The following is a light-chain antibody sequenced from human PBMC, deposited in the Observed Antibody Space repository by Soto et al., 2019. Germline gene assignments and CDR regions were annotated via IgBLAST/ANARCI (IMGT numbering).Light chain of an antibody. CDR3: QQYGNSPRT. J-gene: IGKJ5*01. V-gene: IGKV3-20*01. Sequence: EIVLTQSPGTLSLSPGERATRSCRASQSVRSTYLAWYQQKPGQAPRLLIYGASSRATGIPDRFSGSGSGTDFTLTISRLEPEDFAVYFCQQYGNSPRTFGQGTRLEIK. CDR2: GAS. CDR1: QSVRSTY.